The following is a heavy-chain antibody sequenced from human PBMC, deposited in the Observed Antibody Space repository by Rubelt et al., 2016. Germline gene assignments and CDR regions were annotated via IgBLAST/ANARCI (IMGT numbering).Heavy chain of an antibody. V-gene: IGHV4-39*07. D-gene: IGHD4-17*01. CDR2: IYDSGSA. CDR3: ARGTTTQTTGDQ. Sequence: QVQLQESGPGLVKPSETLALTCTVSGASISGSRTPWSWIRQTPGKGLEWIGHIYDSGSAFSTASLKSRVPVPINAPRNQFARKLNSVTAADTGVYYCARGTTTQTTGDQWGQGSLVIVSS. J-gene: IGHJ4*02. CDR1: GASISGSRTP.